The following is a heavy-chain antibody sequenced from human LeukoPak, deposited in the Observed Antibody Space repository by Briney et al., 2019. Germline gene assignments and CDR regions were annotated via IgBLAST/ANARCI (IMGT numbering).Heavy chain of an antibody. V-gene: IGHV1-69*13. CDR3: ARDFHDYGDPNWFDP. CDR1: GYTFTSNY. CDR2: IIPIFGTA. J-gene: IGHJ5*02. Sequence: GASVKVSCKASGYTFTSNYIHWVRQAPGQGLEWMGGIIPIFGTANYAQKFQGRVTITADESTSTAYMELSSLRSEDTAVYYCARDFHDYGDPNWFDPWGQGTLVTVSS. D-gene: IGHD4-17*01.